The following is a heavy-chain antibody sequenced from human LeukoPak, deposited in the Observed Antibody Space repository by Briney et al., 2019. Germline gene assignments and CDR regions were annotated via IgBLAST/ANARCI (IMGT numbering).Heavy chain of an antibody. Sequence: GRSLRLSCAASGFTFSSYAMHWVRQAPGKGLEWVAVISYDGSNKYYADSVEGRFTISRDNSKNTLYLQMNSLRAEDTAVYYCARGRFYGDYFFDYWGQGTLVTVSS. J-gene: IGHJ4*02. D-gene: IGHD4-17*01. CDR2: ISYDGSNK. CDR1: GFTFSSYA. V-gene: IGHV3-30-3*01. CDR3: ARGRFYGDYFFDY.